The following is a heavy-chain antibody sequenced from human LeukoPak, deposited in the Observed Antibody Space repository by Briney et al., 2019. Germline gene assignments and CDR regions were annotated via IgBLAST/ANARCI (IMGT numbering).Heavy chain of an antibody. Sequence: GGSLRLSCAASGFTFSSYAMSWVRQAPGKGLEWVSAISGSGGSTYYADSVKGRFTISRDNSKNTLYLQMNSLRAEDTAVYYCARDQLWPLNYYGMDVWGQGTTVTVSS. V-gene: IGHV3-23*01. D-gene: IGHD5-18*01. J-gene: IGHJ6*02. CDR2: ISGSGGST. CDR3: ARDQLWPLNYYGMDV. CDR1: GFTFSSYA.